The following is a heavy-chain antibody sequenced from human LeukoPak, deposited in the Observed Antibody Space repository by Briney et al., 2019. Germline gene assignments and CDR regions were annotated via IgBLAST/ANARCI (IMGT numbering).Heavy chain of an antibody. CDR3: ARATLRCSGGSCYEMDV. CDR1: GGTFSSYT. CDR2: IIPLFGTP. Sequence: ASVKVSCKASGGTFSSYTISWVRQVPGQGLEWMGGIIPLFGTPDYAQKFQDRLTITADKSTSTAYMELSSLRSEDAAVYYCARATLRCSGGSCYEMDVWGKGTTVTVSS. J-gene: IGHJ6*04. D-gene: IGHD2-15*01. V-gene: IGHV1-69*06.